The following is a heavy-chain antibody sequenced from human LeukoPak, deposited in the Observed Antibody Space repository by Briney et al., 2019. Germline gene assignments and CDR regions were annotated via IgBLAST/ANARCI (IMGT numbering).Heavy chain of an antibody. V-gene: IGHV4-30-2*01. CDR2: INHSGST. CDR3: ARRLAYCGGDCYWENWFDP. CDR1: GGSISSGGYS. Sequence: SQTLSLTCAVSGGSISSGGYSWSWIRQPPGKGLEWIGYINHSGSTNYNPSLKSRVTISVDTSKNQFSLKLSSVTAADTAVYYCARRLAYCGGDCYWENWFDPWGQGTLVTVSS. D-gene: IGHD2-21*02. J-gene: IGHJ5*02.